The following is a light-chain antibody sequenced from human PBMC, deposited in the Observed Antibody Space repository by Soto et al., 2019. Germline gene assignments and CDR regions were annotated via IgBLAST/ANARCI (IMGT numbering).Light chain of an antibody. V-gene: IGLV2-23*02. Sequence: QSVLTQPASVSGSPGQSITISCTGSNSNVGNFDLVSWYQQIPGKAPQLIIFEVSRRPSRVSDRFSGSKSGNTASLTISGLQTEDEGDFYCCSYAGGAAWVFGGGTKLTVL. CDR2: EVS. J-gene: IGLJ3*02. CDR3: CSYAGGAAWV. CDR1: NSNVGNFDL.